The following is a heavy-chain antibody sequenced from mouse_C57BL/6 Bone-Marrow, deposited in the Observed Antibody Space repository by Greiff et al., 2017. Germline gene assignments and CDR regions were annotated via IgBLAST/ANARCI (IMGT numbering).Heavy chain of an antibody. Sequence: DVKLVESGPGLVKPSQSLSLTCSVTGYSITSGYYWNWIRQFPGNKLEWMGYISYDGSNNYNPSLKNRISITRDTSKNQFFLKLNSVTTEDTATYYCARDRSTVVASFDYWGQGTTLTVSS. V-gene: IGHV3-6*01. CDR3: ARDRSTVVASFDY. J-gene: IGHJ2*01. D-gene: IGHD1-1*01. CDR2: ISYDGSN. CDR1: GYSITSGYY.